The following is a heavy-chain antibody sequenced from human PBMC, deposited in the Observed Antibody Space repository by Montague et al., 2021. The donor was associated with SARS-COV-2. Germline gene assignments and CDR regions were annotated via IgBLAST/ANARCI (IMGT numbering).Heavy chain of an antibody. CDR3: ARDPWRITIFGVVTRYGMDG. Sequence: SETLSLTCTVSGGSVSSGSYYWGWIRQPPGKGLEWIGYIYYSGSTNYNPSLKSRVTISVDTSKNQFSLKLSSVTAADTAVYYCARDPWRITIFGVVTRYGMDGWGQGTTVTVSS. CDR2: IYYSGST. V-gene: IGHV4-61*01. CDR1: GGSVSSGSYY. D-gene: IGHD3-3*01. J-gene: IGHJ6*02.